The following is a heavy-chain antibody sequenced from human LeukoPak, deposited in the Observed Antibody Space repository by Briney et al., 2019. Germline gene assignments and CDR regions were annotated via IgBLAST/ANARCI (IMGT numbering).Heavy chain of an antibody. V-gene: IGHV3-23*01. Sequence: PGGSLRLSCATSGFTSHSYAMSWVRQAPGKGLKWVSAINGGGDVTYYADSVQGRFFFSRDNAKNTLYLQLNSLRAEDTAVYYCARNYYDSSGYSPFFDYWGQGTLVTVSS. CDR3: ARNYYDSSGYSPFFDY. D-gene: IGHD3-22*01. CDR2: INGGGDVT. J-gene: IGHJ4*02. CDR1: GFTSHSYA.